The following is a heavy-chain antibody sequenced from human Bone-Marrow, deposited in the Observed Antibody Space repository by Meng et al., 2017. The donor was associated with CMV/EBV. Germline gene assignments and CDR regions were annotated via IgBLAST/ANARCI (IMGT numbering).Heavy chain of an antibody. CDR1: GGSISSSSYY. D-gene: IGHD2-2*01. CDR2: IYYSGST. J-gene: IGHJ4*02. CDR3: ARRGGVVPAAFYFDY. V-gene: IGHV4-39*07. Sequence: SETLSLTCTVSGGSISSSSYYWGWIRQPPGKGLEWIGSIYYSGSTYYNPSLKSRVTISVDTSKNQFSLKLSSVTAADTAVYYCARRGGVVPAAFYFDYWGQGTRVTVYS.